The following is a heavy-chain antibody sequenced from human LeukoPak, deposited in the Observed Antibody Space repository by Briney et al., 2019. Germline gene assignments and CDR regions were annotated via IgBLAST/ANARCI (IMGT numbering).Heavy chain of an antibody. Sequence: SQTLSLTCAISGDSVSSNSAAWNWIRQSPSRGLEWLGRTYYRSKWYNDYAVSVKSRITINPDTSKNQSSLQLNSVTPEDTAVYYCARVSIATGVWYFDLWGRGTLVTVSS. CDR2: TYYRSKWYN. V-gene: IGHV6-1*01. J-gene: IGHJ2*01. CDR3: ARVSIATGVWYFDL. D-gene: IGHD7-27*01. CDR1: GDSVSSNSAA.